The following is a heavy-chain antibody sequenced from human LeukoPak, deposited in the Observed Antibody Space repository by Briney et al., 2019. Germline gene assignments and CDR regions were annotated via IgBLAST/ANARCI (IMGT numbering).Heavy chain of an antibody. CDR3: ARDPQQLVGATGGGFNF. CDR1: GYIFTSYV. D-gene: IGHD1-26*01. J-gene: IGHJ4*02. V-gene: IGHV1-18*01. Sequence: ASVKVSCKASGYIFTSYVISWVRQAPGQGLEWMGWISAYNGNTNYAQMLQGRVAMTTDTSTSTAYMELRSLRSDDTAVYYCARDPQQLVGATGGGFNFWGQGTLVTVSS. CDR2: ISAYNGNT.